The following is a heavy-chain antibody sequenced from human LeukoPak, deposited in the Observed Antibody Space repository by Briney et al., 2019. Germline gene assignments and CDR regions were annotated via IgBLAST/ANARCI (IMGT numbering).Heavy chain of an antibody. CDR1: GFTFSSYA. J-gene: IGHJ4*02. CDR3: AGGGGKSLSDYYFDY. V-gene: IGHV3-30*04. D-gene: IGHD3-16*01. Sequence: GGSLRLSCAASGFTFSSYAMHWVRQAPGKGLEWVAVISYDGSNKYYADSVKGRFTISRDNSKNTLYLQMNSLRAEDTAVYYCAGGGGKSLSDYYFDYWGQGTLVTVSS. CDR2: ISYDGSNK.